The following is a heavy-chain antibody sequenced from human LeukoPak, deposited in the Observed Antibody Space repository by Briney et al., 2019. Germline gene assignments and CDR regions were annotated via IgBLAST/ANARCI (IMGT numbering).Heavy chain of an antibody. CDR1: GYTFTSYD. Sequence: RASVKVSCKASGYTFTSYDINWVRQATGQGLEWMGWMNPNSGNTGYAQKFQGRVTMTRNTSISTAYMELSSLRSEDTAVYYCAGVWSSSWYGGFDPWGQGTLVTVSS. CDR3: AGVWSSSWYGGFDP. J-gene: IGHJ5*02. D-gene: IGHD6-13*01. V-gene: IGHV1-8*01. CDR2: MNPNSGNT.